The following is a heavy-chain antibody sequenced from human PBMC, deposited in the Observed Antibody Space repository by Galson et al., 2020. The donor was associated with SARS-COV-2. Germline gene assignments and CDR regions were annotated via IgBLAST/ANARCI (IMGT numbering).Heavy chain of an antibody. J-gene: IGHJ5*02. CDR1: EFTFKNYA. CDR3: ARSGTSWNWLDI. Sequence: GESLKISCAASEFTFKNYAMNWVRQAPGKGLEWISTIGSRSVNLLYADSVKGHFSISRDNSRNTLYLQMNNLRADDTALYYCARSGTSWNWLDIWGQGTLVTVSS. V-gene: IGHV3-23*01. CDR2: IGSRSVNL. D-gene: IGHD3-3*01.